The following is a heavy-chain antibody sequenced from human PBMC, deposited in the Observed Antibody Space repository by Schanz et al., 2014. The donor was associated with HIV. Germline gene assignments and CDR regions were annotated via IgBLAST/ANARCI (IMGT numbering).Heavy chain of an antibody. CDR2: ISYDGRNK. D-gene: IGHD3-22*01. J-gene: IGHJ6*02. CDR3: AKDRNYYDSKYRGKGNYYYYYGMDV. CDR1: GFTFDSYG. Sequence: QVQLVESGGGVVQPGRSLRLSCAASGFTFDSYGIHWVRQAPGKGLEWVAVISYDGRNKKYADSVKGRFTISRDNSKNTLNLQMKSLRAEDTAVYYCAKDRNYYDSKYRGKGNYYYYYGMDVWGQGTTVTVSS. V-gene: IGHV3-30*18.